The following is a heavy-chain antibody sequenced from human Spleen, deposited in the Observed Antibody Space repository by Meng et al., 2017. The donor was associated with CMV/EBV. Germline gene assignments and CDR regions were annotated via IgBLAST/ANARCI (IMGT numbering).Heavy chain of an antibody. CDR2: IKEDGSEK. Sequence: GESLKISCAASGFTFGSYWMSWVRQAPGKGLEWVANIKEDGSEKYYVDSVKGRFTISRDNAKNSLYLQMNSLRGEDTAVYYCARDPSSLYYFDYWGQGTLVTVSS. CDR3: ARDPSSLYYFDY. V-gene: IGHV3-7*01. D-gene: IGHD6-13*01. CDR1: GFTFGSYW. J-gene: IGHJ4*02.